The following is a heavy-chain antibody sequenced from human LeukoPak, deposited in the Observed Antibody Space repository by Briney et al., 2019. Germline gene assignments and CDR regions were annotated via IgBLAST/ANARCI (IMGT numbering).Heavy chain of an antibody. CDR1: GYTLTGYY. CDR2: INPDSGGT. CDR3: ARVNLWFGDNYFDY. J-gene: IGHJ4*02. D-gene: IGHD3-10*01. Sequence: ESSVKVSCKASGYTLTGYYMHWVRQAPGQGLELVGWINPDSGGTNYAQKFQGRVTMTRDTSISKAYMELSRLRSDDTAVYYCARVNLWFGDNYFDYWGQGTLVTVSS. V-gene: IGHV1-2*02.